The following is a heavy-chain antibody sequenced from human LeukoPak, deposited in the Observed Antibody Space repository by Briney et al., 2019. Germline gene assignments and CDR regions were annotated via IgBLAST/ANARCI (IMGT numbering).Heavy chain of an antibody. CDR3: ARLGGERELPRFDY. D-gene: IGHD1-26*01. V-gene: IGHV4-59*08. J-gene: IGHJ4*02. CDR1: GGSISSYY. CDR2: IYYSGST. Sequence: PSETLSLTCTVSGGSISSYYWSWIRQPPGKGLEWIGYIYYSGSTYYNPSLKSRVTISLDSSKNQFSLKLTSLTAADTAVYYCARLGGERELPRFDYWGQGSLVTVSS.